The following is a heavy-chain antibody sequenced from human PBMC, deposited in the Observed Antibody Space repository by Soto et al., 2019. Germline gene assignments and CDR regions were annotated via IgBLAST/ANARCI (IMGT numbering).Heavy chain of an antibody. Sequence: EVQLVESGGGLVKPGGSLRLSCAASGFTFSSYSMNWVRQAPGKGLEWVSSISSSSSYIYYADSVKGRFTISRDNAKNSLYLQMNSLRAEDTAVYYCARDFWEPYSSSSLRVMNWFDPWGQGTLVTVSS. V-gene: IGHV3-21*01. CDR3: ARDFWEPYSSSSLRVMNWFDP. J-gene: IGHJ5*02. CDR1: GFTFSSYS. D-gene: IGHD6-6*01. CDR2: ISSSSSYI.